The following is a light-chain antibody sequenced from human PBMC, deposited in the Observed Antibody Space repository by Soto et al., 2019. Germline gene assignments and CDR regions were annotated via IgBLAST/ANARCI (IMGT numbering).Light chain of an antibody. V-gene: IGKV1-5*01. J-gene: IGKJ2*01. CDR1: QSISSW. CDR2: DAS. Sequence: DIQMNQSPSALSASVGDRVTITCRASQSISSWLAWYQQKPGKAPKLLIYDASSLESGVPSRFSGSGSGTEFTLTISGLQPDDYASYFCLQYDSYPYSFGQGTKVDI. CDR3: LQYDSYPYS.